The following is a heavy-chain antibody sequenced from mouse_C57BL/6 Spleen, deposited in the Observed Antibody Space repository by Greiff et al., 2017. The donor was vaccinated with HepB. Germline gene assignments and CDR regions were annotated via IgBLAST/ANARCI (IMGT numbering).Heavy chain of an antibody. CDR2: INYDGSST. D-gene: IGHD3-3*01. Sequence: EVKLMESEGGLVQPGSSMKLSCTASGFTFSDYYMAWVRQVPEKGLEWVANINYDGSSTYYLDSLKSRFIISRDNAKNILYLQMSSLKSEDTATYYCARDGLGAMDYWGQGTSVTVSS. CDR3: ARDGLGAMDY. V-gene: IGHV5-16*01. J-gene: IGHJ4*01. CDR1: GFTFSDYY.